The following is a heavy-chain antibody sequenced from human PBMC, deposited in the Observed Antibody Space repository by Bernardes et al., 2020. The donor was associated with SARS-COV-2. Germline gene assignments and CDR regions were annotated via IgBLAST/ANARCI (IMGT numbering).Heavy chain of an antibody. D-gene: IGHD2-8*01. J-gene: IGHJ4*02. V-gene: IGHV4-59*01. CDR2: LSSSGST. Sequence: TLSLTYTVSGASISAYYWSWIRQSPGKGLEWIGYLSSSGSTNYNPSLNSRVTTSVDTSRNQFSMKLTSVTPADTAVYFCARALSCTNNRCQILFDRWSQGTLVTVSS. CDR1: GASISAYY. CDR3: ARALSCTNNRCQILFDR.